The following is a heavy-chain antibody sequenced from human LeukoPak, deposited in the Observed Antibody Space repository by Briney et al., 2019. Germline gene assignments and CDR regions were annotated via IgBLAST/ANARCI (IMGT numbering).Heavy chain of an antibody. D-gene: IGHD3-10*01. CDR3: ARLDLDSYYYGSGSYGGYFDY. V-gene: IGHV4-34*01. Sequence: SETLSLTCAVYGGSFSGYYWSWIRQPPGKGLEWIGEINHSGSTNYNPSLKSRVTISVDTSKNQFSLKLSSVTAADTAVYYCARLDLDSYYYGSGSYGGYFDYWGQGTLVTVSS. CDR2: INHSGST. CDR1: GGSFSGYY. J-gene: IGHJ4*02.